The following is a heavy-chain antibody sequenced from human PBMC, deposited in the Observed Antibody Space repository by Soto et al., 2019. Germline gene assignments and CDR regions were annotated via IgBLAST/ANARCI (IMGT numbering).Heavy chain of an antibody. D-gene: IGHD4-17*01. V-gene: IGHV3-33*01. CDR2: IWYDGSNK. CDR1: GFTFSSYG. CDR3: GRGRDYGGEGDDY. J-gene: IGHJ4*02. Sequence: QVQLVESGGGVVQPGRSLRLSCAASGFTFSSYGMHWVRQAPGKGLEWVAVIWYDGSNKYYADSVKGRFTISRDNSKNTLYLQMNSLRAGDTAVYYCGRGRDYGGEGDDYWGQGTLVTVSS.